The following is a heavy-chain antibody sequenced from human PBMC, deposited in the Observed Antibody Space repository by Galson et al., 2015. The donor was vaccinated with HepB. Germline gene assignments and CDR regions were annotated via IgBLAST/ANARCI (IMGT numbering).Heavy chain of an antibody. Sequence: QSGAEVKKPGESLKISCKGSGYSFTSYWIGWVRQMPGKGLEWMGIIYPGDSDTRYSPSFQGQVTISADKSISTAYLQWSSLKASDTAMYYCARHTLPEIVVVSDAFDIWGQGTMVTVSS. CDR2: IYPGDSDT. CDR1: GYSFTSYW. J-gene: IGHJ3*02. V-gene: IGHV5-51*01. D-gene: IGHD3-22*01. CDR3: ARHTLPEIVVVSDAFDI.